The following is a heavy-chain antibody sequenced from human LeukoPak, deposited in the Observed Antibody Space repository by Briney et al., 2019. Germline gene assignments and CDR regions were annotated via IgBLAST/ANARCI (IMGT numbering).Heavy chain of an antibody. CDR1: GGSISSSPYY. J-gene: IGHJ4*02. V-gene: IGHV4-39*07. Sequence: PSETLSLTCTVSGGSISSSPYYWGWIRQPPGKGLEWIGNIYYSGSTYYSPSLKSRATISVDTSKNQFSLKLSSVTAADTAVYYCARSNTWPHYYFDYWGQGTLVTVSS. CDR2: IYYSGST. CDR3: ARSNTWPHYYFDY.